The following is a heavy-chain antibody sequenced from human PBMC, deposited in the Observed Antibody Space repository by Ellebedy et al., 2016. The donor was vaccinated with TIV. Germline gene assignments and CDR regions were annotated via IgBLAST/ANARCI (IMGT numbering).Heavy chain of an antibody. D-gene: IGHD6-13*01. CDR1: GGSIRSITYY. CDR2: VYQSGTT. V-gene: IGHV4-39*01. J-gene: IGHJ5*02. CDR3: ARLTAAGTVHWFNP. Sequence: SETLSLTXSVSGGSIRSITYYWGWIRQPPGKGLEWIGNVYQSGTTYYNPSLKSRVTTSVDTSKNQFSLRPTSVTAADTAVYYCARLTAAGTVHWFNPWGQGTLVTVSS.